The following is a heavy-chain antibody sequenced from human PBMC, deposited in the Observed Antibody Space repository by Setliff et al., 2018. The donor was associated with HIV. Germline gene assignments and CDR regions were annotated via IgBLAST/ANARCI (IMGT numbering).Heavy chain of an antibody. D-gene: IGHD2-2*01. Sequence: PPGEGLEWIGSIYYSGSTYYNPSLKSRVTISVDTSKNQFSLKLSSVTAADTAVYYCARPADCSSTSCYLWYFDLWGRGTLVTVSS. V-gene: IGHV4-39*01. CDR2: IYYSGST. J-gene: IGHJ2*01. CDR3: ARPADCSSTSCYLWYFDL.